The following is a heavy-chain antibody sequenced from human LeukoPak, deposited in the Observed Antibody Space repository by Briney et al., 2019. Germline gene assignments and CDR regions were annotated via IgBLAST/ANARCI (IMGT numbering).Heavy chain of an antibody. CDR2: IYYSGST. D-gene: IGHD6-13*01. V-gene: IGHV4-39*07. CDR1: GDSISSSSYY. J-gene: IGHJ1*01. Sequence: SETLSLTCTVSGDSISSSSYYWGWIRQRPGKGLEWIGSIYYSGSTHYNPSLKSRVTVSVDTSKNQFSLKLSSVTAADTAVYYCARVIAVAGDLEYFQHWGQGTLVTVSS. CDR3: ARVIAVAGDLEYFQH.